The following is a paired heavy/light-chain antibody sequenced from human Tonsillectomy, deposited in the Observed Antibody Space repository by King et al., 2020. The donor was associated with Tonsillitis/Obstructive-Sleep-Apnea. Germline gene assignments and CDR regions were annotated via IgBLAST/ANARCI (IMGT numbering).Light chain of an antibody. Sequence: QSVLTQPPSVSGAPGQRVTISCTGSSSNIGSGYDVHWYQHLPGTAPKLLMYGIINRPSGVPDRFSGSKSGTSVSLAITGLQAEDEADYYCQSYDISLSGYVFGTGTKVTVL. CDR2: GII. CDR3: QSYDISLSGYV. J-gene: IGLJ1*01. V-gene: IGLV1-40*01. CDR1: SSNIGSGYD.
Heavy chain of an antibody. CDR1: GGTFSSYA. V-gene: IGHV1-69*04. D-gene: IGHD3-10*01. J-gene: IGHJ5*01. CDR2: VIPTLGIG. Sequence: QVQMVQSGAEVKKTGSSVKVSCKASGGTFSSYAISWVRQAPGQGLEWMGRVIPTLGIGKDAQKFQGRVTISADKSTTTAYMELSSLRSEDTAVYYCAREGTGRGSWGYNWFDSWGQGTLVTVSS. CDR3: AREGTGRGSWGYNWFDS.